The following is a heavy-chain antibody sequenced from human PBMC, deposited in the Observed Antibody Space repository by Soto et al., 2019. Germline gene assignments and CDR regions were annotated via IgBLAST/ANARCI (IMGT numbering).Heavy chain of an antibody. CDR2: IYYSGST. CDR1: GGSISSYY. Sequence: SETLSLTCTVSGGSISSYYWIWIRQPPGKGLEWIGYIYYSGSTYYNPSLKSRVTISVDTSKNQFSLKLSSVTAADTAVYYCASWVRGVITLDYWGQGTLVTVSS. D-gene: IGHD3-10*01. V-gene: IGHV4-59*04. CDR3: ASWVRGVITLDY. J-gene: IGHJ4*02.